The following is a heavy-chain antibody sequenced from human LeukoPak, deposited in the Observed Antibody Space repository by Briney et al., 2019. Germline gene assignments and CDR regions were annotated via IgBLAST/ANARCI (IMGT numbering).Heavy chain of an antibody. CDR3: VRKHYYSQAFDI. CDR1: GFTFSSYS. J-gene: IGHJ3*02. Sequence: GGSLRLSCAASGFTFSSYSMNWVRQAPGKGLEWISYIYSSSTIYYADSVKGRFTISRDNAKNSLYLQMNSLRAEDTAVYYCVRKHYYSQAFDIWGQGRMVTVSS. CDR2: IYSSSTI. V-gene: IGHV3-48*01. D-gene: IGHD3-22*01.